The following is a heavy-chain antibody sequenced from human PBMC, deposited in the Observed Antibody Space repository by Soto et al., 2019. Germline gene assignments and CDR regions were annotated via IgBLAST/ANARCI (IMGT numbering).Heavy chain of an antibody. Sequence: QVQLVQSGAEVKKPGSSVKVSCKASGGTFSSYAISWVRQAPRQGLEWMGGIIPIFGTANYAQKFQGRVTITADESTSTAYMELSSLRSEDTAVYYCASISPGHPHWYFDLWGRGTLVTVSS. CDR1: GGTFSSYA. V-gene: IGHV1-69*12. CDR3: ASISPGHPHWYFDL. CDR2: IIPIFGTA. J-gene: IGHJ2*01. D-gene: IGHD2-21*01.